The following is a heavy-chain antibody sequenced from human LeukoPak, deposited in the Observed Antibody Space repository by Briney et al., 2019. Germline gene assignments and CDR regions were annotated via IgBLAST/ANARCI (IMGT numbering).Heavy chain of an antibody. CDR1: GFTFSSYA. Sequence: GGSLRLSCAASGFTFSSYAMSWVRQAPGKGLEWVSCIDGGGGGTYYADSVKGRFTISRDNSKNTLYLQMNSLRAEDTAIYYCAKTTGGNAYDYIDYWGQGTLVTVSS. J-gene: IGHJ4*02. CDR3: AKTTGGNAYDYIDY. D-gene: IGHD5-12*01. CDR2: IDGGGGGT. V-gene: IGHV3-23*01.